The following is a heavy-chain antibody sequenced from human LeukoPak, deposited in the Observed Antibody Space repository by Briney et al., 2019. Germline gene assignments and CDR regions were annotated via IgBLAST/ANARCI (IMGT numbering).Heavy chain of an antibody. CDR1: GFTFSSYE. J-gene: IGHJ6*04. V-gene: IGHV3-48*03. CDR3: AELGITMIGGV. CDR2: ISSSGSTI. Sequence: GGSQRLSCAASGFTFSSYEMNWVREARGKGLEWGSYISSSGSTIYYAHSVKGRFTISRDNAKNSLYLQMNSLRAQDTAVYYCAELGITMIGGVWGKGTTVTVSS. D-gene: IGHD3-10*02.